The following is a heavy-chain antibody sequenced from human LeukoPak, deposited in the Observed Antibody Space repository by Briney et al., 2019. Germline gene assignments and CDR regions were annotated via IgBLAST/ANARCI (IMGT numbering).Heavy chain of an antibody. CDR2: LKEDGSDK. J-gene: IGHJ6*04. Sequence: GGSLRLSCLASGFTFSNSWMTWVRQAPGRGLEWVANLKEDGSDKQYVDSVRGRFTISRDNAKNSVSLQMDGLRAEDTAVYHCVRESDVWSGPGIGRPLDVWGKGTTVTVSS. CDR1: GFTFSNSW. D-gene: IGHD3-3*01. CDR3: VRESDVWSGPGIGRPLDV. V-gene: IGHV3-7*01.